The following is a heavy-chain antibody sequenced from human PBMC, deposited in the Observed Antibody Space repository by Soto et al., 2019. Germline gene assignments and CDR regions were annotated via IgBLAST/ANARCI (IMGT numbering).Heavy chain of an antibody. J-gene: IGHJ6*02. CDR2: IWYDGSNK. D-gene: IGHD2-8*02. V-gene: IGHV3-33*01. CDR1: GFTFSSYG. CDR3: ARGLVTSPYWYYGMDV. Sequence: QVQLVESGGGVVQPGRSLRLSCAASGFTFSSYGMHWVRQAPGKGLEWVAVIWYDGSNKYYADSVKGRFTISRDNSKNTLYLQMNSLRAEDTAMYYCARGLVTSPYWYYGMDVWGQGTTVTVSS.